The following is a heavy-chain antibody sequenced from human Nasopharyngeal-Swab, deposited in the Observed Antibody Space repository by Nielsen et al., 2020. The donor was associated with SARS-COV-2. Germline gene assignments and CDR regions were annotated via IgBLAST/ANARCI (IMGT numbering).Heavy chain of an antibody. V-gene: IGHV3-23*01. CDR3: ARFPRYDLYSFQSEYFQN. Sequence: GGSLRLSCAASGFTFRGYAMGWVRQAPGKGLEWVSGISGGGGSTYYADSVKGRFTISRDNYNSKNTVDLQMNSLRAEDTAVYYCARFPRYDLYSFQSEYFQNWGQGTLVTVSS. CDR2: ISGGGGST. D-gene: IGHD3-3*01. CDR1: GFTFRGYA. J-gene: IGHJ1*01.